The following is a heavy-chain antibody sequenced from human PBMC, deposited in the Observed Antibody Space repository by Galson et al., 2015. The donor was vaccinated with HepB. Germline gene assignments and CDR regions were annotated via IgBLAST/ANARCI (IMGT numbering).Heavy chain of an antibody. D-gene: IGHD3-10*01. J-gene: IGHJ4*02. CDR2: ISSSSSTI. Sequence: SLRLSCAASGFTFSSYSMNWVRQAPGKGLERVSYISSSSSTIYYADSVKGRFTISRDNAKNSLYLQMNSLRAEDTAVYYCARDLVWFGEYYYFDYWGQGTLVTVSS. V-gene: IGHV3-48*01. CDR1: GFTFSSYS. CDR3: ARDLVWFGEYYYFDY.